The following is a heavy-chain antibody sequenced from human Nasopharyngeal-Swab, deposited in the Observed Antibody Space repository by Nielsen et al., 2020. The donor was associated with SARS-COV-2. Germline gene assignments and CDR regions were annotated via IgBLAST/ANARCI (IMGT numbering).Heavy chain of an antibody. Sequence: GSLRLSCTVSGGSVSSGSYYWSWIRQPPGKGLEWIGYIYYSGSTNYNPSLKSRVTISVDTSKNQFSLKLSSVTAADTAVYYCARGLYDGSGLLDSWGHGTLVTVSS. D-gene: IGHD3-22*01. V-gene: IGHV4-61*01. J-gene: IGHJ5*01. CDR3: ARGLYDGSGLLDS. CDR1: GGSVSSGSYY. CDR2: IYYSGST.